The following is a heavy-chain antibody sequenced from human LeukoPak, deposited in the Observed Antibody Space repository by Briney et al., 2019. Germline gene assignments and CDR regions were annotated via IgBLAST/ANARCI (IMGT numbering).Heavy chain of an antibody. J-gene: IGHJ4*02. D-gene: IGHD6-13*01. CDR1: GDRLTNNW. CDR3: ARFALTSSLDY. V-gene: IGHV5-51*01. CDR2: IYPGNSDT. Sequence: GESLKISCKISGDRLTNNWIGLVRQVPGKGLEWFGLIYPGNSDTRYSPFFQGQVTFSVDTSISTADLHWGGLKASDTAMYYCARFALTSSLDYWGQGTLVTVSS.